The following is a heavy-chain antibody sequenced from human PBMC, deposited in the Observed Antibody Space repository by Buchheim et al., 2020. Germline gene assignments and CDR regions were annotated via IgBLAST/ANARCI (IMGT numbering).Heavy chain of an antibody. CDR1: GFTFSSYA. D-gene: IGHD5-18*01. Sequence: QVQLVESGGGVVQPGRSLRLSCAASGFTFSSYAMHWVRQAPGKGLEWVAVISYDGSNKYYADSVKGRFTISRGNSKNTLYLQMNSLRAEDTAVYYCARDTPTMVTGDYYYGMDVWGQGTT. V-gene: IGHV3-30-3*01. J-gene: IGHJ6*02. CDR3: ARDTPTMVTGDYYYGMDV. CDR2: ISYDGSNK.